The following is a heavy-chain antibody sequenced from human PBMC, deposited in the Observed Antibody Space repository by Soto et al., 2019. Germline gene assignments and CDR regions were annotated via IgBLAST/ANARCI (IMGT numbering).Heavy chain of an antibody. CDR2: ISGSGGST. J-gene: IGHJ4*02. D-gene: IGHD3-22*01. CDR1: GFTFSSYA. V-gene: IGHV3-23*01. Sequence: GGSLRLSCAASGFTFSSYAMSWVRQAPGKGLEWVSAISGSGGSTYYADSVKGRFTISRDNSKNTLYLQMNSLRAEDTAVYYCAKDLWAEINYYDSSGSYYFDYWGQGTLVTV. CDR3: AKDLWAEINYYDSSGSYYFDY.